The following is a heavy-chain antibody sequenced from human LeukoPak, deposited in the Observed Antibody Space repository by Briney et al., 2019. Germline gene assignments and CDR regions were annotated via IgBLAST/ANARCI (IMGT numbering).Heavy chain of an antibody. CDR2: ISGSGGST. V-gene: IGHV3-23*01. Sequence: GGSLRLSCAASGFTFSSYAMSWVRQAPGKGLEWVSAISGSGGSTYYADSVKGRFTNSRDNSKNTLYLQMNSLRAEDTAVYYCAKVGCSSTSCYENYFDYWGQGTLVTVSS. CDR3: AKVGCSSTSCYENYFDY. D-gene: IGHD2-2*01. CDR1: GFTFSSYA. J-gene: IGHJ4*02.